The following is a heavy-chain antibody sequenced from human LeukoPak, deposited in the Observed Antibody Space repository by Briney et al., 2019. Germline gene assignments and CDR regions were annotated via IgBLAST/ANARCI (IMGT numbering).Heavy chain of an antibody. J-gene: IGHJ6*03. CDR2: ISSSGSTI. Sequence: PGGSLRLSCAASGFTFSSYEMNWVRQAPGKGLEWVSYISSSGSTIYYADSVKGRFTISRDNSKNTLYLQMNSLRAEDTAVYYCARESMIHYYYYMDVWGKGTTVTVSS. CDR3: ARESMIHYYYYMDV. V-gene: IGHV3-48*03. D-gene: IGHD3-16*01. CDR1: GFTFSSYE.